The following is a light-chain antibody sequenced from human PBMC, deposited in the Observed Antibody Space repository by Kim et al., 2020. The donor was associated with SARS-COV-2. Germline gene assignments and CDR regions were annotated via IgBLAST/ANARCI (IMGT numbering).Light chain of an antibody. Sequence: SSELTQDPVVSVALGQTVTIICQGDSLREHYASWYQQMPGQAPLLVIYGKYLRPAGIPDRFSGSGSGDTASLTIAGAQAEDEADYYCTSRDISSKHRLFGTGTKVTVL. J-gene: IGLJ1*01. CDR1: SLREHY. V-gene: IGLV3-19*01. CDR3: TSRDISSKHRL. CDR2: GKY.